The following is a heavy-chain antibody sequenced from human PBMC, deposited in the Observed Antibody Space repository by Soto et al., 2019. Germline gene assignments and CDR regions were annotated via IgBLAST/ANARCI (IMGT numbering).Heavy chain of an antibody. CDR2: ISWNSGSI. D-gene: IGHD2-15*01. V-gene: IGHV3-9*01. Sequence: GGSLRLSCAASGFTFDDYAMHWVRQAPGKGLEWVSGISWNSGSIGYADSVKGRFTISRDNAKNSLYLQMNSLRAEDTALYYCAKDIRAWGVVVAAYAFDIWGQGTMVTVSS. CDR3: AKDIRAWGVVVAAYAFDI. J-gene: IGHJ3*02. CDR1: GFTFDDYA.